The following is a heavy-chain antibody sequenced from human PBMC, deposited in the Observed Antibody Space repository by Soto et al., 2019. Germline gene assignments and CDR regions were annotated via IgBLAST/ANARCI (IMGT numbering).Heavy chain of an antibody. CDR1: GFSFSSYS. CDR3: ARRYGSGSYSLPFDY. J-gene: IGHJ4*02. V-gene: IGHV3-21*01. D-gene: IGHD3-10*01. CDR2: ISSSSSYI. Sequence: PGGSLRLSCAASGFSFSSYSMNWVRQAPGKGLEWVASISSSSSYIYYADSVKGRFTISRDNAKNSLYLQMNSLRAEDTAVYYCARRYGSGSYSLPFDYWGQETLVTVSS.